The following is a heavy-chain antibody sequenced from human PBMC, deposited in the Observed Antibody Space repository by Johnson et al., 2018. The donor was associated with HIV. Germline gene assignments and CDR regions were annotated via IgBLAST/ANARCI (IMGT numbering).Heavy chain of an antibody. Sequence: VQLVESGGGLVKPGGSLRLSCVASGFTFRNYGMHWVRQAPGKGLEWVGRIKRKIEGEATDYAAPVKGRFTISRDDSKNTLFLQMSSLKTDDTAVYYCTTAIVIDAFDIWGQGTMVTVSS. CDR2: IKRKIEGEAT. CDR1: GFTFRNYG. V-gene: IGHV3-15*01. J-gene: IGHJ3*02. CDR3: TTAIVIDAFDI. D-gene: IGHD3-16*02.